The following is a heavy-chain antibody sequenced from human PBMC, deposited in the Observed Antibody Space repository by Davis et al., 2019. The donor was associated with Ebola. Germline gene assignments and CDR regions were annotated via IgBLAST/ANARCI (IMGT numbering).Heavy chain of an antibody. CDR3: ARDLGYGGSRLEDWFDP. D-gene: IGHD1-26*01. Sequence: PSETLSLTCTVSGGSISSYYWSWIRQPPGKGLEWIGYIYYSGSTNYNPSLKSRVTISVDTSKNQFSLKLSSVTAADTAVYYCARDLGYGGSRLEDWFDPWGQGTLVTVSS. CDR2: IYYSGST. J-gene: IGHJ5*02. V-gene: IGHV4-59*01. CDR1: GGSISSYY.